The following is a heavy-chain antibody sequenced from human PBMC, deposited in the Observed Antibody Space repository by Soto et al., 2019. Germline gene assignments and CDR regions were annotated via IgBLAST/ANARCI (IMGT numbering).Heavy chain of an antibody. Sequence: QVQLVQSGAEVKKPGASVKVSCKASGYTFTSYGISWVRQAPGQGLEWMGWISAYNGNTNYAQKLQGRVTMTTDTSTSTAYMELRSLRSDDTAVYYCARDPDSSSWYKYYSYYGMDVWGQGTTVTVSS. V-gene: IGHV1-18*01. CDR3: ARDPDSSSWYKYYSYYGMDV. CDR1: GYTFTSYG. CDR2: ISAYNGNT. J-gene: IGHJ6*02. D-gene: IGHD6-13*01.